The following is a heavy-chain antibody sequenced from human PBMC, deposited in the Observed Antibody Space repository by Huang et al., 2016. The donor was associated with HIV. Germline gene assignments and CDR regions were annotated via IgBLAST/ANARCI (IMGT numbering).Heavy chain of an antibody. CDR1: GGSISRSSYY. V-gene: IGHV4-39*01. J-gene: IGHJ5*02. CDR2: IYYSGTT. D-gene: IGHD6-13*01. CDR3: AGQGRIVGIPAAPLRFDP. Sequence: QLQLQESGPGLVKPSETLSLTCSVSGGSISRSSYYWGWIRQPPGKGLEWIGSIYYSGTTYYNPSLKSRVTISVDTSKNQFSLKLSSVTAADTAVYYCAGQGRIVGIPAAPLRFDPWGQGTLVSVSS.